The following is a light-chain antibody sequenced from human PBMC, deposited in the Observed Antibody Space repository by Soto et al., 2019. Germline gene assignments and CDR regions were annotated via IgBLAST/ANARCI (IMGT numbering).Light chain of an antibody. V-gene: IGLV2-14*01. CDR1: SSDVGGYNY. Sequence: QSALTQPASVSGAPGQSITISCTGTSSDVGGYNYVSWYQQHPGKAPNLMIYDVSNRPSGVSNRFSGSKSGNTASLTISGLQAEDEADFYCSSYASTYTVVFGGGTKVTVL. CDR2: DVS. J-gene: IGLJ2*01. CDR3: SSYASTYTVV.